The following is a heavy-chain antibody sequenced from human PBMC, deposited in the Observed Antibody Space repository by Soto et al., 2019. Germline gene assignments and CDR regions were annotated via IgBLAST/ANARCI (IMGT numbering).Heavy chain of an antibody. CDR2: ISYDGSNK. Sequence: GGSLRLSCAASGFTFSSYGMHWVRQAPGKGLEWVAVISYDGSNKYYADSVKGRFTISRDNSKNTLYLQMNSLRAEDTAVYYCAKVSGRGADEYYYYGMDVWGQGTTVTVSS. D-gene: IGHD1-26*01. CDR1: GFTFSSYG. V-gene: IGHV3-30*18. CDR3: AKVSGRGADEYYYYGMDV. J-gene: IGHJ6*02.